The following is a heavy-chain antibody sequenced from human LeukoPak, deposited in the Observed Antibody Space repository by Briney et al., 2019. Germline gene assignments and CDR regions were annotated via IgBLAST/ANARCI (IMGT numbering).Heavy chain of an antibody. J-gene: IGHJ4*02. Sequence: SETLSLTCTVSGGFISSYYWSWIRQPPGEGLEWIGYIYYSGSTKYNPSLKSRVTISVDPSKNQFSLKQRSVNAADTAVYFCARGSYYGSSGYPLEYWGQGTLVTVSS. CDR2: IYYSGST. CDR3: ARGSYYGSSGYPLEY. D-gene: IGHD3-22*01. CDR1: GGFISSYY. V-gene: IGHV4-59*01.